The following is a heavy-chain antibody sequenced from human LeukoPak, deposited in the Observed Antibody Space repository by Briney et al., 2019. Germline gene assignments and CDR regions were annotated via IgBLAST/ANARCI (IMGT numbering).Heavy chain of an antibody. CDR3: ARGQAYYYDSSGYYQFDY. CDR1: GGSFSGYY. CDR2: INHSGST. Sequence: PSETLSLTCAVYGGSFSGYYWSWIRQPPGKGLEWIGEINHSGSTNYNPSLKSRVTISVDTSKNQFSLKLSSVTAADTAVYYCARGQAYYYDSSGYYQFDYWGQGTLVTVSS. V-gene: IGHV4-34*01. J-gene: IGHJ4*02. D-gene: IGHD3-22*01.